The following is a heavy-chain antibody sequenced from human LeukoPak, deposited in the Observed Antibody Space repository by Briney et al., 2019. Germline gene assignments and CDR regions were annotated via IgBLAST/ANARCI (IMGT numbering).Heavy chain of an antibody. J-gene: IGHJ4*02. Sequence: GGSRRLSCAASGFTFSSYAMSWVRQAPGKGLEWVSAISGSGGSTYYADSVKGRFTISGDNSKNTLYLQMNSLRAEDTAVYYCAKVKGSVAAPSGFDYWGQGTLVTVSS. V-gene: IGHV3-23*01. CDR2: ISGSGGST. CDR1: GFTFSSYA. D-gene: IGHD6-19*01. CDR3: AKVKGSVAAPSGFDY.